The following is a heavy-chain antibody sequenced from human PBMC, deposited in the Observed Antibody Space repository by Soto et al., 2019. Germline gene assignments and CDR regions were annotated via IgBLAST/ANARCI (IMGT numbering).Heavy chain of an antibody. J-gene: IGHJ4*02. CDR1: GFTFSSYA. V-gene: IGHV3-23*01. CDR2: ISGGGDST. Sequence: EVQLLESGGGLVQPGGSLRLSCAASGFTFSSYAVTWVRQAPGKGLEWVSAISGGGDSTYYADSMKGRFTISRDNSKNTLYLQMNSLRDEDTALYYCAKRSNYDSGGFDCWGQGTLVTVSS. CDR3: AKRSNYDSGGFDC. D-gene: IGHD3-22*01.